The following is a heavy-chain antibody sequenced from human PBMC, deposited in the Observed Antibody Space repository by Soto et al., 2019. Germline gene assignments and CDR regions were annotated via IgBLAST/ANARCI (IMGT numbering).Heavy chain of an antibody. Sequence: EVQLVESGGGLVQPGGSLRLSCAASGFTFSGYWMTWVRQAPGKGLEWVANIKTDGSEKFYVDSVKGRFTISRDNAKNSLYLQMNGLRAEDTAVYYCARIMGVLVAAPGWCEAFDIWGQGTMVTVSS. CDR1: GFTFSGYW. D-gene: IGHD2-15*01. CDR2: IKTDGSEK. V-gene: IGHV3-7*03. J-gene: IGHJ3*02. CDR3: ARIMGVLVAAPGWCEAFDI.